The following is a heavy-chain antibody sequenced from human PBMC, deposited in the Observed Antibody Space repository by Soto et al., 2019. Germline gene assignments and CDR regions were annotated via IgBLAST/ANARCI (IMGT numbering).Heavy chain of an antibody. CDR3: AKLFGVVGNWFDP. Sequence: GGSLRLSCAASGFTFSSYWMSWVRQAPGKGLEWVANIKQDGSEKYYVDSVKGRFTISRDNAKNSLYLQMNSLRAEDTAVYYCAKLFGVVGNWFDPWGQGTPVTVSS. CDR1: GFTFSSYW. CDR2: IKQDGSEK. V-gene: IGHV3-7*01. D-gene: IGHD3-3*01. J-gene: IGHJ5*02.